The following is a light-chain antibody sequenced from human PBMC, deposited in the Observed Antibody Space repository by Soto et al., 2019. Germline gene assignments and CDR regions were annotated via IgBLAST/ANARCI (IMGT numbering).Light chain of an antibody. J-gene: IGKJ1*01. V-gene: IGKV1-39*01. CDR3: QQSSSTPWT. Sequence: DIQMTQSPSFLSASVGDRVTITCRASRFISNYLNWYQQKPGKAPTLLIFAESNLRSGVPSRFSGSGSGTDFTLTISGLQPDDFATYFCQQSSSTPWTFGQGTKV. CDR1: RFISNY. CDR2: AES.